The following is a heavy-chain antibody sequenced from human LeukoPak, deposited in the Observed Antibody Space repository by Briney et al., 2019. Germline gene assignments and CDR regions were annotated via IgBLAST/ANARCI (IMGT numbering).Heavy chain of an antibody. CDR1: GFTFSSYW. CDR2: IKQDGSEK. CDR3: ARDAGYCSGGSCYYFDY. D-gene: IGHD2-15*01. Sequence: GGSLRLSCAASGFTFSSYWMSWVRQAPGKGLEWVVNIKQDGSEKYYVDSVKGRFTISRDNAKNSLYLQMNSLRAEDTAVYYCARDAGYCSGGSCYYFDYWGQGTLVTVSS. J-gene: IGHJ4*02. V-gene: IGHV3-7*01.